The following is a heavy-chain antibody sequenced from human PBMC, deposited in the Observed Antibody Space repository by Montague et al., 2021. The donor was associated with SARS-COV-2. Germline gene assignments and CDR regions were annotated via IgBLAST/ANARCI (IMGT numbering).Heavy chain of an antibody. CDR1: GFTFNNYA. V-gene: IGHV3-9*01. Sequence: SLRLSCAPSGFTFNNYAMHWARQAPGKGLEWVSGISWNSDDIGYADSVKGRFTISRDNAKNSLYLQMNSLRAEDTALYYCAKDTRYETTAYFSDWGQGTLVTVSS. CDR2: ISWNSDDI. J-gene: IGHJ4*02. D-gene: IGHD3-22*01. CDR3: AKDTRYETTAYFSD.